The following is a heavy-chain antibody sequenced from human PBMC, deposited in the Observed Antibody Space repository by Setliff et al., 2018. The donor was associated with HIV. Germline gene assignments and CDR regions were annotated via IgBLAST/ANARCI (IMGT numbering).Heavy chain of an antibody. V-gene: IGHV4-59*01. Sequence: SETLSLTCTVSGASIDRFFWSWIRQPPGKGLEWIGSVYFSGDATYNPSLRSRVSISIQTSRSQFSLTLRSVTAADTATYYCARDLASSYFDFWGQGALVTVSS. CDR3: ARDLASSYFDF. D-gene: IGHD3-16*01. J-gene: IGHJ4*02. CDR2: VYFSGDA. CDR1: GASIDRFF.